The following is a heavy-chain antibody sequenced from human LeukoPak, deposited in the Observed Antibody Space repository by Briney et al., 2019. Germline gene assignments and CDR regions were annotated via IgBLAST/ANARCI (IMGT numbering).Heavy chain of an antibody. CDR2: ISAYNGNT. Sequence: ASVKVSCKASGYTFTSYGISWGRHAPGQGLGWMGWISAYNGNTNYAQKLQGRVTMTTDTSTSTAYMELRSLGSDDTAVYYCARDKGRYSYGYCGYWGQGTLVTVSS. V-gene: IGHV1-18*01. CDR3: ARDKGRYSYGYCGY. J-gene: IGHJ4*02. CDR1: GYTFTSYG. D-gene: IGHD5-18*01.